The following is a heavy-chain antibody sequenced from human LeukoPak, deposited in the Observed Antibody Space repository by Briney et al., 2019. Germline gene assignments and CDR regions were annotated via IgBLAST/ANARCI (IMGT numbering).Heavy chain of an antibody. CDR1: GYSFTSYW. J-gene: IGHJ6*02. CDR3: ARLAYSGSYYYYYGMDV. D-gene: IGHD1-26*01. CDR2: IYPGDSDT. V-gene: IGHV5-51*01. Sequence: GESLKISCKGSGYSFTSYWIGWVRQMPGKGLEWMGIIYPGDSDTRYSPSFQGQVTISADKSISTAYLQWSSLKASDTAMYYCARLAYSGSYYYYYGMDVWGQGTTVTVSS.